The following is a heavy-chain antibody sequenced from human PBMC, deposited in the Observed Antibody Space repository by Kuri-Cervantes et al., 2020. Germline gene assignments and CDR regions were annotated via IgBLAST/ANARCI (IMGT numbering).Heavy chain of an antibody. V-gene: IGHV3-30*02. J-gene: IGHJ3*02. D-gene: IGHD5-18*01. CDR3: AKVASEGYSYGDDAFDI. Sequence: GESLKISCAASGFTFSSYGMHWVRQAPGKGLEWVAVIWYDGSNKYYADSVKGRFTISRDNSKNTLYLQMNSLRAEDTAVYYCAKVASEGYSYGDDAFDIWGQGTMVTVSS. CDR2: IWYDGSNK. CDR1: GFTFSSYG.